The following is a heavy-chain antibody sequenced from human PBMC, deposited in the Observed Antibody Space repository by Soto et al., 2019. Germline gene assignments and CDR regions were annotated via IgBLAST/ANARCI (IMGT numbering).Heavy chain of an antibody. CDR1: GFTFSSYA. V-gene: IGHV3-23*01. CDR2: ISGSGGST. Sequence: GSLRLSCAASGFTFSSYAMSWVRQAPGKGLEWVSAISGSGGSTYYADSVKGRFTISRDNSKNTLYLQMNSLRAEDTAVYYCAKIGFPDYYDRSVQAYWGQGNLVTVSS. J-gene: IGHJ4*02. D-gene: IGHD3-22*01. CDR3: AKIGFPDYYDRSVQAY.